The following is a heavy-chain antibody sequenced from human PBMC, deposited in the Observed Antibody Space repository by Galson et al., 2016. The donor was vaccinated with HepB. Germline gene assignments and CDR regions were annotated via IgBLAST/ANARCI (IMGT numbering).Heavy chain of an antibody. CDR3: ARYRRDYIRGVPPYYFDY. CDR1: SGSISSSSYY. D-gene: IGHD3-16*01. CDR2: IFYSGTS. V-gene: IGHV4-39*07. Sequence: ETLSLTCIVSSGSISSSSYYWGWIRQPPGKGLEWIGSIFYSGTSYYNPSPKSRVTMSVNTSKNQFSLRLSSMTAADTALYYGARYRRDYIRGVPPYYFDYWAQGTLVTVSS. J-gene: IGHJ4*02.